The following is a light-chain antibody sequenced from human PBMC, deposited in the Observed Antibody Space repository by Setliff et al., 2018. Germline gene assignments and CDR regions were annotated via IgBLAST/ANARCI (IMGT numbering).Light chain of an antibody. J-gene: IGLJ1*01. CDR3: SSYTTSGTYV. V-gene: IGLV2-14*03. Sequence: QSALTQPASVSGSPGQWITISCSGTSSDVGGYNYFSWYQQHPGKAPKLMIYDVTNRPSGISNRFSGSKSGNTASLTISGLQAEDDADYYCSSYTTSGTYVVGTGTKVTVL. CDR2: DVT. CDR1: SSDVGGYNY.